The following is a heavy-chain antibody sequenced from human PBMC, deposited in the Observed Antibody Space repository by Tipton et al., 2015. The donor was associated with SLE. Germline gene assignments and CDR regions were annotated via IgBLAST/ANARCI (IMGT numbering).Heavy chain of an antibody. V-gene: IGHV4-4*07. CDR2: FYSDGRA. Sequence: TLSLTCTVSGGSIGNNYWNWIRQSAGEGVEWLGRFYSDGRAALESRLHPSFEIRGTKSVDPSKKQLSLTLMSVTAADTAVYFCARIIAGHGDAFDVWGQGTMVTVSS. CDR3: ARIIAGHGDAFDV. J-gene: IGHJ3*01. CDR1: GGSIGNNY.